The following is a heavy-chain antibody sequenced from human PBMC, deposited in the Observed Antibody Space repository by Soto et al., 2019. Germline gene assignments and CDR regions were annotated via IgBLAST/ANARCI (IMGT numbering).Heavy chain of an antibody. Sequence: GVLRLSCAASGFTFSDYYMSWIRQAPGKGLEWVSYISSSGSTIYYADSVKGRFTISRDNAKNSLYLQMNSLRAEDTAVYYCARDPGGSGSYRYYYYYGMDVWGQGTTVTVSS. CDR3: ARDPGGSGSYRYYYYYGMDV. D-gene: IGHD1-26*01. CDR2: ISSSGSTI. V-gene: IGHV3-11*01. J-gene: IGHJ6*02. CDR1: GFTFSDYY.